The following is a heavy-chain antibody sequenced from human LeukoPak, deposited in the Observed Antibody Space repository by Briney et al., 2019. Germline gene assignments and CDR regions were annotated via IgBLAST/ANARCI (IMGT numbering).Heavy chain of an antibody. J-gene: IGHJ3*02. CDR1: GFTFSDYY. V-gene: IGHV3-72*01. CDR3: ARGHNSFDI. CDR2: VRNKVYTYST. Sequence: GGSLRLSCAASGFTFSDYYMDWVRQTPGKGLEWVGRVRNKVYTYSTEYAASVKGRFTISRDDSKNSLYLQMNNLKTEDTAVYCCARGHNSFDIWGRGTMVTVSS.